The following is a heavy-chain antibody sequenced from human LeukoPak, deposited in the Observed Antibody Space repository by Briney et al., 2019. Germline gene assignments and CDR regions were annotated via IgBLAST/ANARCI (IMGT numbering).Heavy chain of an antibody. Sequence: SQTLSLTCAVSGGSIRSTSYDWGWIRQPPGKGLEGIGSIDYSGSTYYNPSLKSRLTISVDTSKNQFSLKLSSVTAADTAVYYCGRLFYDFWSGHYYYYMDVWGKGTTVTVSS. V-gene: IGHV4-39*01. CDR1: GGSIRSTSYD. J-gene: IGHJ6*03. D-gene: IGHD3-3*01. CDR3: GRLFYDFWSGHYYYYMDV. CDR2: IDYSGST.